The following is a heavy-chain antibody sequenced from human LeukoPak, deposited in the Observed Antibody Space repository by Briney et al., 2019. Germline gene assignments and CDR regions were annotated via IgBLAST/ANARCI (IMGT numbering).Heavy chain of an antibody. CDR1: GFTFSSYA. D-gene: IGHD5-12*01. CDR3: ARPWSGYDFGNLDY. V-gene: IGHV3-23*01. J-gene: IGHJ4*02. CDR2: ISGSGGST. Sequence: GGSLRLSCAASGFTFSSYAMNWVRQAPGKGLEWVSAISGSGGSTYYADSVKGRFTISRDNAKNSLYLQMNSLRAEDTAVYYCARPWSGYDFGNLDYWGQGTLVTVSS.